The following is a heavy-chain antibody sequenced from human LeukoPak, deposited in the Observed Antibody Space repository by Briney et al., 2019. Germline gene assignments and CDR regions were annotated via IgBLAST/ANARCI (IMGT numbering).Heavy chain of an antibody. CDR3: AKDLLGHSDSGFDY. CDR1: GFTFSSYE. Sequence: PGGSLRLSCAASGFTFSSYEMNWVRQAPGKGLEWVSYISSSGSTIYYADSVKGRFTISRDNSKNTLYPQMNSLRAEDTAVYYCAKDLLGHSDSGFDYWGQGTLVTVSS. V-gene: IGHV3-48*03. CDR2: ISSSGSTI. J-gene: IGHJ4*02. D-gene: IGHD1-26*01.